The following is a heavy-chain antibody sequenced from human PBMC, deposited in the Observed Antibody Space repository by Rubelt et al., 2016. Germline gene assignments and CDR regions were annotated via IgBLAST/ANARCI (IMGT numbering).Heavy chain of an antibody. Sequence: QVQLVESGGGVVQPGRSLRLSCAASGFTFSSYAMLWVRQAPGKGLERVAVISYAGSNKYYADSVKGRLTISRDNSKNTLYLQMNSLRAEGTAVYYCARSLAYSSSSDYYYGMDVWGQGTTVTVSS. J-gene: IGHJ6*02. CDR1: GFTFSSYA. CDR2: ISYAGSNK. V-gene: IGHV3-30*04. CDR3: ARSLAYSSSSDYYYGMDV. D-gene: IGHD6-6*01.